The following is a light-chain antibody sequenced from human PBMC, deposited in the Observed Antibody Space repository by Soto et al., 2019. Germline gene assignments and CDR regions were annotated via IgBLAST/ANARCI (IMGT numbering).Light chain of an antibody. CDR1: SSNIGSHT. J-gene: IGLJ3*02. V-gene: IGLV1-44*01. CDR2: SND. CDR3: AAWDGSLRGV. Sequence: QSVLTQPPSASGTPGQRVTISCSGGSSNIGSHTVNWYQQLPGAAPKLLIYSNDQRPSGVPDRFSGSKSGTSASLDIRGLQSEDEADYYCAAWDGSLRGVFGGGTKLTVL.